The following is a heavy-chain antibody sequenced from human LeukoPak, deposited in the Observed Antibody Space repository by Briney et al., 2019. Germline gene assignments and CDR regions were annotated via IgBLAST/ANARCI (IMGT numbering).Heavy chain of an antibody. Sequence: ASVKVSCEASGYTFTGYYMHWVRQAPGQGLEWMGWINPNSGGTNYAQKFQGRVTMTRDTSISTAYMELSRLRSDDTAVYYCARENMVRGVQSYYMDVWGKGTTVTVSS. CDR3: ARENMVRGVQSYYMDV. CDR1: GYTFTGYY. D-gene: IGHD3-10*01. J-gene: IGHJ6*03. CDR2: INPNSGGT. V-gene: IGHV1-2*02.